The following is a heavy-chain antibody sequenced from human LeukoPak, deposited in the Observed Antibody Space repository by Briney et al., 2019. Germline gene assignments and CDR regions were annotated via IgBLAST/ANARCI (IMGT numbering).Heavy chain of an antibody. V-gene: IGHV1-46*01. CDR3: ARDHLMSYDSSGYYSWSWWFDP. Sequence: ASVRVSCKASGYTFTSYYMHWVRQAPGQGLEWMGIINPSGGSTSYAQKFQGRVTMTTDMSTSTVYMELSSLRSEDTAVYYCARDHLMSYDSSGYYSWSWWFDPWGQGTLVTVSS. CDR1: GYTFTSYY. D-gene: IGHD3-22*01. CDR2: INPSGGST. J-gene: IGHJ5*02.